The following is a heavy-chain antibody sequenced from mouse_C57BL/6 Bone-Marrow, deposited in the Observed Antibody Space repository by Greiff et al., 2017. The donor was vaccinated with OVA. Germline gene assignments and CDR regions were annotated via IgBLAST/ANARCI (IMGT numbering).Heavy chain of an antibody. CDR3: ASAVFAY. CDR1: GYTFTSYW. Sequence: QVQLQQSGAELVKPGASVKLSCKASGYTFTSYWMQWVKQRPGQGLEWIGEIDPSDSYTNYNQKFKGKATWTVDTSSSTAYMQLSSLTSEDSAVYYCASAVFAYWGQGTLVTVSA. V-gene: IGHV1-50*01. J-gene: IGHJ3*01. CDR2: IDPSDSYT.